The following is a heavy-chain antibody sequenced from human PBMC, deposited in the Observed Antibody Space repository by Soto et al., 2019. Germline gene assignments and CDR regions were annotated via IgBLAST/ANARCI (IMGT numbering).Heavy chain of an antibody. CDR3: AAYRLGDTTCPWSFDP. D-gene: IGHD2-21*02. Sequence: GESLKISRKASGYSFTSYWMGGVRQMPGKGLEWMGIIYPGDSDTRYSPSFRGQVTISADKSISTAYLQWSSLKASDTAMYYCAAYRLGDTTCPWSFDPWGQGTLVTVSS. J-gene: IGHJ5*02. CDR2: IYPGDSDT. CDR1: GYSFTSYW. V-gene: IGHV5-51*01.